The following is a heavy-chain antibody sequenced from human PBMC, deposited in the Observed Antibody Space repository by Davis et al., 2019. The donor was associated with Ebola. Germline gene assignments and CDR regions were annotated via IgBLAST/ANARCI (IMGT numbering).Heavy chain of an antibody. CDR2: IYSGGTTRYA. D-gene: IGHD7-27*01. J-gene: IGHJ4*02. CDR1: GFTVRSTY. CDR3: ARAAWGPNYYFDY. Sequence: GESLKISCAASGFTVRSTYMSWVRQAPGKGLEWVSVIYSGGTTRYADYADSVKGRFTISRDYSKNTLYLQMNSLRDEDTAVYYCARAAWGPNYYFDYWGQGTLVTVSS. V-gene: IGHV3-66*01.